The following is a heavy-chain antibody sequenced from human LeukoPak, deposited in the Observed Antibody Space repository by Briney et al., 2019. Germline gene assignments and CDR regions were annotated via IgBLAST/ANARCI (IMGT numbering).Heavy chain of an antibody. V-gene: IGHV4-28*01. Sequence: SETLSLTCAVSGYSISSSSNWWGWIRQPPGKGLEWIGYIYHSGSTYYNPSLKSRVTMSVDTSKNQFSLKLTSVTAVDTAAYYCARSGNYSGGWYQWGQGTLVTVSS. D-gene: IGHD6-19*01. J-gene: IGHJ4*02. CDR2: IYHSGST. CDR3: ARSGNYSGGWYQ. CDR1: GYSISSSSNW.